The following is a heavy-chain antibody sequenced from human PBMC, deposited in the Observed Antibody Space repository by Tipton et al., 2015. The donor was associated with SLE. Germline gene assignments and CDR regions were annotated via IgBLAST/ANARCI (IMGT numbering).Heavy chain of an antibody. CDR1: GGSFSGYY. J-gene: IGHJ4*02. CDR3: ASCIAAAGLDY. V-gene: IGHV4-34*01. Sequence: LRLSCAAYGGSFSGYYWSWIRQPPGKGLEWIGEINHSGSTNYNPSLKSRVTISVDTSKNQFSLKLSSVTAADTAVYYCASCIAAAGLDYWGQGTLVTVSS. CDR2: INHSGST. D-gene: IGHD6-13*01.